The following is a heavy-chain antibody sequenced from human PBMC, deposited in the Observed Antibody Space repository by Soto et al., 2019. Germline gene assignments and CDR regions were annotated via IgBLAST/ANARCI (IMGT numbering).Heavy chain of an antibody. CDR1: GFSLSTSGVG. CDR2: IYWDDDA. D-gene: IGHD4-17*01. V-gene: IGHV2-5*02. CDR3: GHSDDCGDYANWFDP. J-gene: IGHJ5*02. Sequence: QITLKESGPTLVKPTQTLTLTCTFSGFSLSTSGVGVGWIRQPPGKALEWLALIYWDDDARYSPSLKTRLTITKVTSKSQVVLTMTNIDPVDTATYYCGHSDDCGDYANWFDPWGQGTLVTVSS.